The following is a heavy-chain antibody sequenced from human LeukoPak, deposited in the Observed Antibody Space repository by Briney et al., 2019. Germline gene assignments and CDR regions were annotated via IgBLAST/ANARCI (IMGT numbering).Heavy chain of an antibody. CDR1: GFTFSSYG. D-gene: IGHD3-10*01. J-gene: IGHJ5*02. CDR2: ISYDGSNK. V-gene: IGHV3-30*18. CDR3: AKDLMDYYGPHWFDP. Sequence: PGGSLRLSCAASGFTFSSYGMHWVRQAPGKGLEWVAVISYDGSNKYYADSVKGRFTISRDNSKNTLHLQMNSLRAEDTAVYYCAKDLMDYYGPHWFDPWGQGTLVTVSS.